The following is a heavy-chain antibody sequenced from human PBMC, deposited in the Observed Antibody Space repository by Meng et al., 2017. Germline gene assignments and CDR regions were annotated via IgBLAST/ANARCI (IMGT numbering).Heavy chain of an antibody. D-gene: IGHD2-15*01. CDR1: GYTFTGYY. Sequence: ASVKVSCKASGYTFTGYYMHWVRQATGQGLEWMGRINPNSGGTNYAQKFQGRVTMTRDTSISTAYMELSRLRSDDTAVYYCARVPSVGAANSPNYWGQGTLVTVSS. CDR2: INPNSGGT. CDR3: ARVPSVGAANSPNY. J-gene: IGHJ4*02. V-gene: IGHV1-2*06.